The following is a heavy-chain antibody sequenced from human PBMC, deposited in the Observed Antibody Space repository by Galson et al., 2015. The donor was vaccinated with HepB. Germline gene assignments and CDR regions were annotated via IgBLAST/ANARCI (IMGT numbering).Heavy chain of an antibody. V-gene: IGHV4-39*01. D-gene: IGHD4-17*01. CDR3: ARHVRGDYLHYYYGMDV. J-gene: IGHJ6*02. CDR1: GGSISSSSYY. Sequence: SETLSLTCTVSGGSISSSSYYWGWIRQPPGKGLEWIGSIYYSGSTYYNPSLKSRVTISVDTSKNQFSLKLSSVTAADTAVYYCARHVRGDYLHYYYGMDVWGQGTTVTVSS. CDR2: IYYSGST.